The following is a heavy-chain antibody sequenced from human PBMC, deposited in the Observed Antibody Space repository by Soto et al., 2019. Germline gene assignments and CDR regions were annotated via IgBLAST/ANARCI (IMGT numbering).Heavy chain of an antibody. CDR1: GYTFTNFG. V-gene: IGHV1-18*04. D-gene: IGHD1-26*01. CDR2: ITPYNGNA. J-gene: IGHJ4*02. CDR3: ARARMFSGAHHDY. Sequence: QVHLVQSGAVVENPGASVKVSCKASGYTFTNFGINWVRQAPGQGLEWMGWITPYNGNANYPQKHQDRLTITTDTSTNTAYLELRSMRSDDTAVYFCARARMFSGAHHDYWGQGTRVTFAS.